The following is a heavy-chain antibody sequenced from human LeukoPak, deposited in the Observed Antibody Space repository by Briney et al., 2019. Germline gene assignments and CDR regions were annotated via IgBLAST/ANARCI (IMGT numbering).Heavy chain of an antibody. D-gene: IGHD1-7*01. CDR1: GFTFSSYG. V-gene: IGHV3-48*02. CDR3: ARSKLYYYGMDV. J-gene: IGHJ6*02. CDR2: ISGSGGST. Sequence: QSGGSLRLSCAASGFTFSSYGMHWVRQAPGKGLEWVSAISGSGGSTYYADSVKGRFTISRDNAKNSLYLQMNSLRDEDTAVYYCARSKLYYYGMDVWGQGTTVTVSS.